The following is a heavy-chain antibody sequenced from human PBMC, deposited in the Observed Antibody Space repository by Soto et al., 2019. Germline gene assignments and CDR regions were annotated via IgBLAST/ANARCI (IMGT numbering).Heavy chain of an antibody. CDR3: AKDQAPYYDFWSGYFAFDI. CDR2: ISWNSGSI. V-gene: IGHV3-9*01. D-gene: IGHD3-3*01. Sequence: GGSLRLSCAASGFTFDDYAMHWVRQAPGKGLEWVSGISWNSGSIGYADSVKGRFTISRDNAKNSLYLQMNSLRAEDTALYYCAKDQAPYYDFWSGYFAFDIWGQGTMVTVSS. CDR1: GFTFDDYA. J-gene: IGHJ3*02.